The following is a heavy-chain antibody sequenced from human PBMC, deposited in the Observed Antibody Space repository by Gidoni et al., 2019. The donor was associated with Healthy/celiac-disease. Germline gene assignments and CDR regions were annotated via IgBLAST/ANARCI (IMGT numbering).Heavy chain of an antibody. CDR1: GFPFDDYG. Sequence: EVQLVESGGGVVRPGGSLRPSFSASGFPFDDYGMTWVRQAPGKGLEWVSGINWNGGSTGYADSVKGRFTISRDNAKNSLYLQMNSLRAEDTALYYCARDDRYSGFSGAFDIWGQGTMVTVSS. D-gene: IGHD5-12*01. CDR3: ARDDRYSGFSGAFDI. J-gene: IGHJ3*02. CDR2: INWNGGST. V-gene: IGHV3-20*03.